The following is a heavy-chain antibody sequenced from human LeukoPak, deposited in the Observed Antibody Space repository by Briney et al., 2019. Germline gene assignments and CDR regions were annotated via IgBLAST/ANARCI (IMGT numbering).Heavy chain of an antibody. D-gene: IGHD2-2*01. CDR2: IYYSGST. V-gene: IGHV4-39*01. CDR3: ARAVVVVPATHCYFDY. Sequence: PSETLSLSCTVSGGSISSSGYYWGWIRQPPGKGLEWIGSIYYSGSTYYNPSLKSRVTISVDTSKNQFSLKLSSVTAADTAVYYCARAVVVVPATHCYFDYWGQGSLVTVSS. CDR1: GGSISSSGYY. J-gene: IGHJ4*02.